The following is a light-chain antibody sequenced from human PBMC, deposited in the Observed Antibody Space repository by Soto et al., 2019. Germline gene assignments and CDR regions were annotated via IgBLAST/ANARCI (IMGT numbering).Light chain of an antibody. CDR2: GAS. J-gene: IGKJ4*01. CDR3: QQYGSSPLT. CDR1: QSVSSSY. V-gene: IGKV3-20*01. Sequence: EIVLTQSPGTLSLSPGERATLSCRASQSVSSSYLAWYQQKPGQAPRLPIYGASSRAPGIPDRFSGSGSGSDLTLTISRLEPEDFAVDYCQQYGSSPLTFGGGTKVEIK.